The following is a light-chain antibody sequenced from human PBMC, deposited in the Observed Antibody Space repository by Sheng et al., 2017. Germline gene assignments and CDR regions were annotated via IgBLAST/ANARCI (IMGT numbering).Light chain of an antibody. CDR1: SGSVSTHYY. Sequence: QTVVTQEPSFSVSPGGTVTLTCGLSSGSVSTHYYPSWYQQTPGQAPRTLIYSTNTRSSGVPDRFSGSIIGNKAALTITGAQADDESDYYCVLYMGSGISIFGGGTKLTVL. CDR3: VLYMGSGISI. J-gene: IGLJ2*01. CDR2: STN. V-gene: IGLV8-61*01.